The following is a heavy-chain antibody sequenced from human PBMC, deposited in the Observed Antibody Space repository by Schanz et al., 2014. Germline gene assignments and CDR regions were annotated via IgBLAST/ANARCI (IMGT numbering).Heavy chain of an antibody. CDR1: GFSFSSYA. CDR3: ARNRGSGGQNWYFDL. CDR2: INTGSNYI. V-gene: IGHV3-11*03. J-gene: IGHJ2*01. Sequence: VQLLESGGGLVEPGGSLRLSCAASGFSFSSYAMGWIRQAPGKGLEWISFINTGSNYINYADSVKGRFTISRDNTKNSLFLQLNSLRADDTAVYYCARNRGSGGQNWYFDLWGRGTLVTVSS. D-gene: IGHD1-26*01.